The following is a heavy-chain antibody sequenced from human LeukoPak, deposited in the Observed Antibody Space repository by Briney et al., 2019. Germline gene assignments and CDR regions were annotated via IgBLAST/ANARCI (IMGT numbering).Heavy chain of an antibody. Sequence: GGSLRLSCAASGFTFSSYAMSWVRQAPGKGLEWVSAISGSGGSTYYADSVKGRFTISRDNSKNTLYLQMNSLRAEDTAVYYCAKGSDGGYYSPYYYYYYMDVWGKGTTVTVSS. V-gene: IGHV3-23*01. CDR3: AKGSDGGYYSPYYYYYYMDV. CDR1: GFTFSSYA. CDR2: ISGSGGST. J-gene: IGHJ6*03. D-gene: IGHD3-22*01.